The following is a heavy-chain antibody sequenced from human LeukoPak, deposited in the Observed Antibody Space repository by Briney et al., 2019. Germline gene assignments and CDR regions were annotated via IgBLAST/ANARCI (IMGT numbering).Heavy chain of an antibody. Sequence: ASVKVSCKASGYTFTSYGISWVRQAPGQGLEWMGGISAYNGNTNYAQKLQGRVTMTTDTSTSTAYMELRSLRSDDTAVYYCARDGTLAQSDPQLASYYYYGMDVWGQGTTVTVSS. V-gene: IGHV1-18*01. CDR3: ARDGTLAQSDPQLASYYYYGMDV. CDR1: GYTFTSYG. D-gene: IGHD1-26*01. CDR2: ISAYNGNT. J-gene: IGHJ6*02.